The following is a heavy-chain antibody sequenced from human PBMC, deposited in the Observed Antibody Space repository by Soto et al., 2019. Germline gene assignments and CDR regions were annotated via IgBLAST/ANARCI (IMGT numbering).Heavy chain of an antibody. CDR1: GGSFSGYY. D-gene: IGHD3-22*01. CDR2: INHSGST. Sequence: PSETLSLTCAVYGGSFSGYYWSWIRQPPGKGLEWIGEINHSGSTNYNPSLKSRVTISVDTSKNQFSLKLSSVTAADTAVYYCARVPDSSGYPFLNYFDYWGQGTLVTVSS. CDR3: ARVPDSSGYPFLNYFDY. J-gene: IGHJ4*02. V-gene: IGHV4-34*01.